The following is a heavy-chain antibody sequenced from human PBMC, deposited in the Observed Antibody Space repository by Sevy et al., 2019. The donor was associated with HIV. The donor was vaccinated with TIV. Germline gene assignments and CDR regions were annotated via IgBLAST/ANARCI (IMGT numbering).Heavy chain of an antibody. V-gene: IGHV3-53*01. D-gene: IGHD3-22*01. Sequence: GGSLRLSCAASGFTVSSNYMSWVRQAPGKGLEWVSVIYSGGSTYYADSVKGRFTISRDNSKNTLYLQMNSLRAEDTAVYYCARCQRYYYDSSGYNKVGRYYFDYWGQGTLVTVSS. J-gene: IGHJ4*02. CDR2: IYSGGST. CDR3: ARCQRYYYDSSGYNKVGRYYFDY. CDR1: GFTVSSNY.